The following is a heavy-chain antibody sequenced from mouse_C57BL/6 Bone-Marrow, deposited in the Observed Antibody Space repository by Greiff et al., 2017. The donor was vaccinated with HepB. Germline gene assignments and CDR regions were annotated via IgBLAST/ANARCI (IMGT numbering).Heavy chain of an antibody. D-gene: IGHD2-5*01. CDR1: GYTFTSYW. Sequence: QVQLQQPGAELVKPGASVKVSCKASGYTFTSYWMHWVKQRPGQGLEWIGRIHPSDSDTNYNQKFKGKATLTVDKSSSTAYMQLSSLTSEDSAVYYCAIGDYYSNYSWFAYWGQGTLVTVSA. CDR3: AIGDYYSNYSWFAY. J-gene: IGHJ3*01. CDR2: IHPSDSDT. V-gene: IGHV1-74*01.